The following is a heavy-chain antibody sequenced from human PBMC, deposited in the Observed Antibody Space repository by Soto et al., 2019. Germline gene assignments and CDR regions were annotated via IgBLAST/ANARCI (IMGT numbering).Heavy chain of an antibody. CDR3: ARDPRYSSSWYPYYYYYYGMDV. CDR1: GYTFTSYG. V-gene: IGHV1-18*04. D-gene: IGHD6-13*01. CDR2: ISAYNGNT. J-gene: IGHJ6*02. Sequence: QVQLVQSGAEVKKPGASVKVSCKASGYTFTSYGISWVRQAPGQGLEWMGWISAYNGNTNYAQKPQGRVTMTTDTSTSTAYMELRSLRSDDTAVYYCARDPRYSSSWYPYYYYYYGMDVWGQGTTVTVSS.